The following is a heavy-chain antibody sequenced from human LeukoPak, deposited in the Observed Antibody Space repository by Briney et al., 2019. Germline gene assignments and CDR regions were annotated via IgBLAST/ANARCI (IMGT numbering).Heavy chain of an antibody. CDR1: GYTFTGYY. V-gene: IGHV1-2*02. D-gene: IGHD5-12*01. CDR2: INPNNGGT. Sequence: VASVKVSCKASGYTFTGYYIHWVRRAPGQGLEWMGWINPNNGGTNYAQKLQGRVTMTRDTSISTAYMELNRLTSDDTAVYYCARDKYTGYETFDYWGQGTPVTVSS. CDR3: ARDKYTGYETFDY. J-gene: IGHJ4*02.